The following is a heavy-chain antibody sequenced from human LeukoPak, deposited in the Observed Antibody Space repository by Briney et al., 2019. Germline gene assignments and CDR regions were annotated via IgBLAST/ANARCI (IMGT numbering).Heavy chain of an antibody. V-gene: IGHV1-18*01. J-gene: IGHJ3*02. CDR3: ARDDFGRKNVFDI. CDR2: SSGNNDNR. D-gene: IGHD4/OR15-4a*01. Sequence: ASVKVSCKASRHLFTSYGATRVRQAPGHGLEWMGWSSGNNDNRNYAQRLQSRVTMTTDTSTSTDYMGLRSVRSDDTSVDFGARDDFGRKNVFDIWGQGTMVTVSS. CDR1: RHLFTSYG.